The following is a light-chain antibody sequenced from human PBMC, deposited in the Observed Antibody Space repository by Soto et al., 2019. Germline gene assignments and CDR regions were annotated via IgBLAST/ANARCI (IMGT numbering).Light chain of an antibody. CDR2: ENN. CDR1: SSNIGNNY. Sequence: QSVLTQPPSVSTAPGQRVTISCSGSSSNIGNNYVSWYQHHPGTAPKLLIYENNKRPSGIPDRFSGSKSGTSATLGITGLQTGDEADYYCGTWDSSLSAGVFGGGTKLTVL. J-gene: IGLJ2*01. CDR3: GTWDSSLSAGV. V-gene: IGLV1-51*02.